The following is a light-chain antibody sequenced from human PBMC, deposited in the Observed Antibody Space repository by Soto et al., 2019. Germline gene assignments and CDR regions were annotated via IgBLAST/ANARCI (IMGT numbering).Light chain of an antibody. J-gene: IGLJ1*01. CDR1: SSDVGGYNY. Sequence: QPVLTQPASVSGSPGQSITISCTGTSSDVGGYNYVSWYQHHPGKAPKLMIYEVTNRPSWVSNRFSGSKSGSTASLTISGLQAEDEADYYCSSYTSSSTLFGTGTKLTVL. V-gene: IGLV2-14*01. CDR2: EVT. CDR3: SSYTSSSTL.